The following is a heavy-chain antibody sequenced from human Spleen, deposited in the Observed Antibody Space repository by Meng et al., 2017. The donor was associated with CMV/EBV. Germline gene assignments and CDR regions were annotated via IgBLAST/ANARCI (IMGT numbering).Heavy chain of an antibody. D-gene: IGHD5-12*01. CDR1: GYTFTSYY. J-gene: IGHJ6*02. Sequence: ASVKVSCKASGYTFTSYYMHWVRQAPGQGLEWMGIINPSGGSTSYAQKFQGRVTMTRDTSTSTVYMELSSLRSEDTAVYYCARGTSGYQVATIWDDYSYYGMDVWGQGTTVTVSS. V-gene: IGHV1-46*01. CDR2: INPSGGST. CDR3: ARGTSGYQVATIWDDYSYYGMDV.